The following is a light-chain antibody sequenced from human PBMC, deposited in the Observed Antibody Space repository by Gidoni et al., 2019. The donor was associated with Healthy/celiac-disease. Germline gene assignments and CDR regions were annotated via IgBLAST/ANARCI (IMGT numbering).Light chain of an antibody. Sequence: IQMTQSPSSLSASVGDRVTITCRACQGIRNDLGWYQQKPGKAPKLLIYAASSLQCGVPSRFSGSGSVTDFTLTISSLQPEDFATYYCLQDYTYPTFGQGTKVEIK. CDR3: LQDYTYPT. CDR2: AAS. CDR1: QGIRND. V-gene: IGKV1-6*01. J-gene: IGKJ1*01.